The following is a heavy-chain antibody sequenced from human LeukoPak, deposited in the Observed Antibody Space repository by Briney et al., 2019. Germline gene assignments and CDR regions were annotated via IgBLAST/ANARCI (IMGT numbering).Heavy chain of an antibody. Sequence: PGGSLRLSCEASGFPFSSYAMHWVRQAPGKGLDWVASISIDGSSKYYADSVKSRFTISRDNSKNTLYLQVISLGAEDTAVYYCARGSVLRFLEWLPYYWGQGTLVTVSS. CDR2: ISIDGSSK. V-gene: IGHV3-30-3*01. CDR1: GFPFSSYA. CDR3: ARGSVLRFLEWLPYY. J-gene: IGHJ4*02. D-gene: IGHD3-3*01.